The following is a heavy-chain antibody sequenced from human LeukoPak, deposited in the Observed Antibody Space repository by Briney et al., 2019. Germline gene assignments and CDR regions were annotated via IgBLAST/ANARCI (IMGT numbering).Heavy chain of an antibody. CDR2: ISSDGAGK. CDR1: GFIFSAYS. Sequence: GGSLRLSCAASGFIFSAYSMHWVRQAPGKGLEWVAIISSDGAGKYYADSMKGRFTVSRDNSGNTLFLQMNSLRIEDAAMYYCARDIPTHATKATRGWLDPWGQGTPVTVSS. J-gene: IGHJ5*02. CDR3: ARDIPTHATKATRGWLDP. V-gene: IGHV3-30-3*01. D-gene: IGHD5-12*01.